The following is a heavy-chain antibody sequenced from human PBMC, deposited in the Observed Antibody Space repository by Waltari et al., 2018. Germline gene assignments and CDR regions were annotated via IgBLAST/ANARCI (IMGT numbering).Heavy chain of an antibody. CDR3: ARTQYSGWVDY. CDR1: GFTFSSYS. J-gene: IGHJ4*02. Sequence: EVQLVESGGGLVKPGGSLRLSCAASGFTFSSYSMNWVRQAPGKGLEWVSSISSSSSYIYYAESVKGRFTISRDNAKNSLYLQMNSLRAEDTAVYYCARTQYSGWVDYWGQGTLVTVSS. CDR2: ISSSSSYI. V-gene: IGHV3-21*01. D-gene: IGHD5-12*01.